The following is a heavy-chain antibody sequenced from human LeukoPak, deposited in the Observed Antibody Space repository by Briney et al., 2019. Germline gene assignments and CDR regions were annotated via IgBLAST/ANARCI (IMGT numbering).Heavy chain of an antibody. D-gene: IGHD5-24*01. J-gene: IGHJ5*02. Sequence: SETLSLTCAVYGGSFSGYYWSWIRQPPGKGLEWIGEINHSGSTNYNPSLKSRVTISVDTSKNQFSLKLSSVTAADTAVYYCARLVEMATKGSWFDPWGQGTLVTVSS. CDR3: ARLVEMATKGSWFDP. V-gene: IGHV4-34*01. CDR1: GGSFSGYY. CDR2: INHSGST.